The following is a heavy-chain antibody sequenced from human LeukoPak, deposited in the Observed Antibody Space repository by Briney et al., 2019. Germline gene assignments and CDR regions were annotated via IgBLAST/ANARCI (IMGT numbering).Heavy chain of an antibody. Sequence: ASVKVSCKASGYTFTSYDINWVRQATGQGLEWMGWMSPNSGNTGYAQKFQGRVTMTRDTSIGTAYLELSSLKSEDTAVYYCARDGSVGRPDAFDIWGQGTMVTVSS. CDR2: MSPNSGNT. J-gene: IGHJ3*02. CDR1: GYTFTSYD. V-gene: IGHV1-8*01. D-gene: IGHD3-10*01. CDR3: ARDGSVGRPDAFDI.